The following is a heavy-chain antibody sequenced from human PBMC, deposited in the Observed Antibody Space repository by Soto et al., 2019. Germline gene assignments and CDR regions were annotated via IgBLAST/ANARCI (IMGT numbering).Heavy chain of an antibody. J-gene: IGHJ4*02. V-gene: IGHV3-33*01. CDR2: IWYDGSHK. D-gene: IGHD4-17*01. CDR1: GFTFSSYG. Sequence: QVQLVESGGGVVQPGRSLRHSCAASGFTFSSYGMHWVRQAPGKGLEWVAVIWYDGSHKYYADSVKARFTISRDNSVNTLYLEMNSRRAEDTAVYYCAREERTVTTFDYWGQGTLVTVSS. CDR3: AREERTVTTFDY.